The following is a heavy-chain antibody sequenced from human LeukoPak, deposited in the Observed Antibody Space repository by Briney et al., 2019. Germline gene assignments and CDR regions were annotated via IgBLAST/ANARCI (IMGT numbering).Heavy chain of an antibody. D-gene: IGHD5-18*01. CDR2: ISSSSSYI. J-gene: IGHJ3*02. CDR3: ARDPHTAMAFVYAFDI. CDR1: GFTFSSYN. Sequence: GGSLRLSCAASGFTFSSYNMNWVRQAPGKGLEWVSAISSSSSYIYYADSVKGRFTISRDNAKNSLYLQMNSLRAEDTAVYYWARDPHTAMAFVYAFDIWGQGTMVIVSS. V-gene: IGHV3-21*01.